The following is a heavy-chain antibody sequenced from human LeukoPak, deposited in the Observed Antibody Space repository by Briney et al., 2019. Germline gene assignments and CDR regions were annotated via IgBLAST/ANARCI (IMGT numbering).Heavy chain of an antibody. J-gene: IGHJ3*02. V-gene: IGHV4-59*01. CDR1: GGSISSYY. CDR3: ARARYVNSFYAFDI. D-gene: IGHD3-9*01. CDR2: LSKSGNT. Sequence: SETLSLTCTVPGGSISSYYWSWIRLPPGKGLEWIGYLSKSGNTNYSPSLKSRVTIFGDTSKNQFFLKLSSVTAADTAVYYCARARYVNSFYAFDIWGQGTLVTVSS.